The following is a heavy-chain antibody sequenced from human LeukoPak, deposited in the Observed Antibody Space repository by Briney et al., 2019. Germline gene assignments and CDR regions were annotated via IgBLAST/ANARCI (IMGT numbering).Heavy chain of an antibody. CDR1: GFTFSSYG. V-gene: IGHV3-30*02. D-gene: IGHD2-2*02. Sequence: GGSLRLSCAASGFTFSSYGMHWVRQAPGKGLEWVAFIRYDGSNKYYADSVKGRFTISRDNSKNTLYLQMNSLGAEDTAVYYCAKGIIEVVVPAAISYWGQGTLVTVSS. J-gene: IGHJ4*02. CDR2: IRYDGSNK. CDR3: AKGIIEVVVPAAISY.